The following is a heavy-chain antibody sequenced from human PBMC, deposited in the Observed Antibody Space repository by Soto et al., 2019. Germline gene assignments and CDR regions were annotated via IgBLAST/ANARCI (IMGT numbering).Heavy chain of an antibody. CDR2: ISAYNGNT. J-gene: IGHJ6*02. V-gene: IGHV1-18*01. Sequence: QVQLVQSGAEVKKPGASVKVSCKASGYTFTSYGISWVRQAPGQGLEWMGWISAYNGNTNYAQKLQGRVTMTTDTSTSKAYMELRSLRSDDTAVYYCARDLFYGSRSYLRLNYYYYGMDVWGQGTTVTVSS. CDR1: GYTFTSYG. D-gene: IGHD3-10*01. CDR3: ARDLFYGSRSYLRLNYYYYGMDV.